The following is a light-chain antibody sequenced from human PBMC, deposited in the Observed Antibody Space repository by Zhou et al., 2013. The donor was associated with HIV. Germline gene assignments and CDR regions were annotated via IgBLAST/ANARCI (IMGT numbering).Light chain of an antibody. CDR3: QQYDNFLYT. V-gene: IGKV1-33*01. CDR2: DAS. CDR1: EDITNY. J-gene: IGKJ2*01. Sequence: DIQMTQSPSSLSASVGDRVTITCQASEDITNYLNWYQQKPGKAPKLLIYDASNLKTGVPSRFSGSGSGTHFTFTINSLQPEDLATYYCQQYDNFLYTFGPGDRSWRSN.